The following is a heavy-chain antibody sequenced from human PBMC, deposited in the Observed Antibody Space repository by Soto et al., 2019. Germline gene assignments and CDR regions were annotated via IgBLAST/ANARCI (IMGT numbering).Heavy chain of an antibody. V-gene: IGHV1-18*01. Sequence: QVQLVQSGAEVKKPGASVKVSCKASGYTFTSYGIIWVRQAPGQGLEWMGWISAYIGNTNYAQQLQGRVTMTTDTSASTAYMELRSLRSDDTAVYYCAIESSSCCHDYWGQGTLVTVSS. D-gene: IGHD6-13*01. CDR3: AIESSSCCHDY. J-gene: IGHJ4*02. CDR1: GYTFTSYG. CDR2: ISAYIGNT.